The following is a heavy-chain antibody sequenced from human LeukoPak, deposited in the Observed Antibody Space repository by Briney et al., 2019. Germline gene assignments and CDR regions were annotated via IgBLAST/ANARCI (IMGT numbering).Heavy chain of an antibody. Sequence: GGSLRLSCAASGFTFDDYAMHWVRQAPGKGLEWVSGISWNSGSIGYADSVKGRFTISRDNAKNSLYLQMNSLRAEDMALYYCAKDNSRRLWYAFDIWGQGTMVTVSS. J-gene: IGHJ3*02. CDR2: ISWNSGSI. CDR3: AKDNSRRLWYAFDI. D-gene: IGHD1-26*01. CDR1: GFTFDDYA. V-gene: IGHV3-9*03.